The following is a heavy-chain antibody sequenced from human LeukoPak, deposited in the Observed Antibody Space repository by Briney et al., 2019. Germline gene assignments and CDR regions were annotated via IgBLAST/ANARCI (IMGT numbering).Heavy chain of an antibody. CDR2: IYYSGST. Sequence: SETLSLTCTVSGGSISSHYWSWIRQPPGKGLEWIGYIYYSGSTNYNPSLKSRVTISVDTSKNQFSLKLSSVTAADTAVYYCARDRTGGLGLDYWGQGTLVTVSS. CDR3: ARDRTGGLGLDY. CDR1: GGSISSHY. D-gene: IGHD1-14*01. J-gene: IGHJ4*02. V-gene: IGHV4-59*11.